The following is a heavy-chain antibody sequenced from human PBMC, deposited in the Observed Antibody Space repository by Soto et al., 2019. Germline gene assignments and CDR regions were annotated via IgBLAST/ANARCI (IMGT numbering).Heavy chain of an antibody. Sequence: TLSLTCTVSGGSISIGDYYWSWIRQHPGKGLEWIGYIYYSGSTHYNPSLKGRVTISVDTSENQFSLRLSSVTAADTAVYYCARAPYCGGDCFNWFDPWGQGTLVTVSS. CDR1: GGSISIGDYY. CDR2: IYYSGST. J-gene: IGHJ5*02. D-gene: IGHD2-21*02. CDR3: ARAPYCGGDCFNWFDP. V-gene: IGHV4-31*03.